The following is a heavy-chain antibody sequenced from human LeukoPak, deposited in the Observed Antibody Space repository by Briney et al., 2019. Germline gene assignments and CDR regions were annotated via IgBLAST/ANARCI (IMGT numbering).Heavy chain of an antibody. V-gene: IGHV3-23*01. CDR1: GLTFSSYA. Sequence: TGGSLRLSCAASGLTFSSYAMSWVRQAPGKGLEWVSAISGSGGSTYYADSVKGRFTISRDNSKNTLYLQMNSLRAEDTAVYYCANLNYFDWLSIFDYWGQGTLVTVSS. J-gene: IGHJ4*02. CDR2: ISGSGGST. D-gene: IGHD3-9*01. CDR3: ANLNYFDWLSIFDY.